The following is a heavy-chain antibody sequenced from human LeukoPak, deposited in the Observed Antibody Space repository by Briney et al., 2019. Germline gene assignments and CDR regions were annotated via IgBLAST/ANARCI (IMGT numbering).Heavy chain of an antibody. V-gene: IGHV3-33*01. D-gene: IGHD3-10*01. J-gene: IGHJ4*02. CDR2: IWYEGSNT. CDR1: GLTFSNYG. CDR3: AREYRIRVREYSFVS. Sequence: GRSLKLSCAASGLTFSNYGMHWVRQVPGKGREGVAVIWYEGSNTYYTHSVNGLFTISRDNSKNILYLQINTLRADHTVVYYCAREYRIRVREYSFVSWGEGTLSAVSS.